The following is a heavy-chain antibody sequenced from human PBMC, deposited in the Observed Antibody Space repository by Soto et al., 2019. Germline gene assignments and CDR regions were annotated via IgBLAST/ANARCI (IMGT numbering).Heavy chain of an antibody. V-gene: IGHV3-72*01. CDR1: GLSLSDQF. CDR3: AGGATGRAPFQH. Sequence: PGGSLRLSCAASGLSLSDQFMDWVRQVPGKGLEWVGRSRNKVASYTTEYAAPVKGRFTISRDESKNSLYLQMNSLRTEDTAVYFCAGGATGRAPFQHWGQGTLATVSS. J-gene: IGHJ1*01. CDR2: SRNKVASYTT. D-gene: IGHD6-13*01.